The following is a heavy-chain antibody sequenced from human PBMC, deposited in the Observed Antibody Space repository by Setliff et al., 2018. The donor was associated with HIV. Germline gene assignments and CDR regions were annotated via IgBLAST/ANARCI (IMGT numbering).Heavy chain of an antibody. CDR3: ATFDYYDNTGSRNYFDY. V-gene: IGHV5-51*01. CDR2: IYPGGSDI. CDR1: GYTFSTRW. J-gene: IGHJ4*02. Sequence: PGESLKISCKTSGYTFSTRWIGWVRQRPGKGLEWLGIIYPGGSDIRYGPSFQSQVTISADKYLSTAYLQWISLKASDSAMYYCATFDYYDNTGSRNYFDYWGQGTLVTVSS. D-gene: IGHD3-22*01.